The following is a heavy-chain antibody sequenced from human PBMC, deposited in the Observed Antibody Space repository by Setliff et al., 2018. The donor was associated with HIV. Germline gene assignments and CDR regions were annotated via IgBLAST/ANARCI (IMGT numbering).Heavy chain of an antibody. J-gene: IGHJ4*02. CDR2: ITGSGGNT. CDR3: ATLDHSGGNFLAY. V-gene: IGHV3-23*01. CDR1: GFTFSGYA. D-gene: IGHD2-21*02. Sequence: WGSLRLSCAASGFTFSGYAMSWVRQAPGKGLEWVSGITGSGGNTYYADSVKGQFTISRDNSKNTLYLQMNSLRAEDTAVYSCATLDHSGGNFLAYWGQGAMVNGSS.